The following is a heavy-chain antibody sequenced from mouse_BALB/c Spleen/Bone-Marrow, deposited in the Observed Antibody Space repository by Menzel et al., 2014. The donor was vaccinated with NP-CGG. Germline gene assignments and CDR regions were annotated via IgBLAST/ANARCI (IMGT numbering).Heavy chain of an antibody. CDR1: GYSFTNYW. CDR2: IHPSDNVT. J-gene: IGHJ2*01. V-gene: IGHV1-74*01. Sequence: QVQLQQSGAELVRPGASVKLSCKASGYSFTNYWMNWVKQRPGQGLEWIGMIHPSDNVTRLNQKFKDKATLTVDKSSSTAYMQLSSPTSEDSAVYYCAKDGNPFDYWGQGTTRTISS. CDR3: AKDGNPFDY. D-gene: IGHD2-1*01.